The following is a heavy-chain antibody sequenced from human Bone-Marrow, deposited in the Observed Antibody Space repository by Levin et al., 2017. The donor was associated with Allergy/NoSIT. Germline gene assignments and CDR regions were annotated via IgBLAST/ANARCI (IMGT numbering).Heavy chain of an antibody. Sequence: PGGSLRLSCKASGYTFTGYYMHWVRQAPGQGLEWMACINPNSGGTNYAQKFQGRVTITRDTSISTAYMELSRLRSDDPAVYYCARDLGGLVDYYGSSGNYWGQGTLVTVSS. CDR1: GYTFTGYY. D-gene: IGHD3-22*01. CDR2: INPNSGGT. V-gene: IGHV1-2*02. CDR3: ARDLGGLVDYYGSSGNY. J-gene: IGHJ4*02.